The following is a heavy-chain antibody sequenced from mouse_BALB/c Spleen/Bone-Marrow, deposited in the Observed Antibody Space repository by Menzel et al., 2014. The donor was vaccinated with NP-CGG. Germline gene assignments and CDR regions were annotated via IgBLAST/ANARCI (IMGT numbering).Heavy chain of an antibody. Sequence: VKLMESGAELARPGASVKLSCKASGYTFTDYYINWVRRRTGRGLEWIGEIYPGNGNTYYNEKFKGKATLTADKSSSTAYMQLSSLTSEDSAVYFCARGGYYRYDGFAYWGQGTLVTVSA. CDR1: GYTFTDYY. CDR2: IYPGNGNT. CDR3: ARGGYYRYDGFAY. D-gene: IGHD2-14*01. V-gene: IGHV1-77*01. J-gene: IGHJ3*01.